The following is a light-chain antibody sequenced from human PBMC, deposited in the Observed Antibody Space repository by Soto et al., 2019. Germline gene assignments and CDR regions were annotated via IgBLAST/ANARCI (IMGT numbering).Light chain of an antibody. Sequence: IVMTQSPATLPVSPGERATLSCRTSQSVNSHLAWYQHKPGQAPRLIIYGASSRATGIPTRFSGSGSGTEFTLTIDSLQSEDFAIYFCQQYNNWPGTFGGGTKVEIK. V-gene: IGKV3-15*01. CDR1: QSVNSH. J-gene: IGKJ4*01. CDR2: GAS. CDR3: QQYNNWPGT.